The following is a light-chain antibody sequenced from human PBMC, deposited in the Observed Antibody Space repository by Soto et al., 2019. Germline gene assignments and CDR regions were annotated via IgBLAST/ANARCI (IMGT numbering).Light chain of an antibody. CDR1: SSDVGSYNL. J-gene: IGLJ2*01. Sequence: QSALTQPASVSGSPGQSITISCTGTSSDVGSYNLASWYQQHPGKAPKLKIYEGSKRPSGVSNRFSGSKSGNTASLTISGLPAEEEADYYCCSYAGSSTVVFGGGTQLTVL. V-gene: IGLV2-23*01. CDR3: CSYAGSSTVV. CDR2: EGS.